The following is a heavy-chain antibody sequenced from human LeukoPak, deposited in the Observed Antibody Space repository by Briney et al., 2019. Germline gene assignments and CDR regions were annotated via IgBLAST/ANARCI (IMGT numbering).Heavy chain of an antibody. D-gene: IGHD2-8*01. Sequence: GGSLRLSCAASGFTFSTYWLSWVRQAPGKGLEWVANIKEDGSAKYYVDSVKGRFTISRDNAKNSLYLQMNSLRAEDTAVYYCARDYDGVMGHWWGQGTLVTVSS. CDR2: IKEDGSAK. CDR3: ARDYDGVMGHW. V-gene: IGHV3-7*04. J-gene: IGHJ4*02. CDR1: GFTFSTYW.